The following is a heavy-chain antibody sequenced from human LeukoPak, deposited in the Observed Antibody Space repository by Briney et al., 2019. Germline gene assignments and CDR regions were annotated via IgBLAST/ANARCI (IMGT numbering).Heavy chain of an antibody. Sequence: ASVKVSCKASGGVFTKYVFHWVRQAPGQGPEWMGEISPLLGTGNYAQKFQGRVTITADTSTSTAYMELSSLRSEDTAVYYCATRSPRSQWLLVDYWGQGTLVTVSS. CDR3: ATRSPRSQWLLVDY. J-gene: IGHJ4*02. CDR2: ISPLLGTG. CDR1: GGVFTKYV. D-gene: IGHD6-19*01. V-gene: IGHV1-69*06.